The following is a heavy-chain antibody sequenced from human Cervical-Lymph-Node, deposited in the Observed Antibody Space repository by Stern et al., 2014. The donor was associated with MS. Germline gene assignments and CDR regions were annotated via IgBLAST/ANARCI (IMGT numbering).Heavy chain of an antibody. CDR1: GGTFNNYA. CDR3: ARDYDDNGMDV. V-gene: IGHV1-69*06. D-gene: IGHD3-3*01. Sequence: DQLVESGAEVKKPGSSVTVSCKASGGTFNNYAISWVRQAPGQGLEWMGGLIPIFGSTNYAQKFQGRVTITADKSTNTSYIDLSSLRSEDTAVYYCARDYDDNGMDVWGQGTTITVSS. J-gene: IGHJ6*02. CDR2: LIPIFGST.